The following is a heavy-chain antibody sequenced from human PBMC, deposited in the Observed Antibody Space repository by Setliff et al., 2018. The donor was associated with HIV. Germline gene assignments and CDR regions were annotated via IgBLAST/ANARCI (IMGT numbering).Heavy chain of an antibody. CDR2: IKQDGSDK. CDR1: GFTFGNFW. CDR3: ARLRINDY. Sequence: GGSLRLSCGASGFTFGNFWMNWVRRPPGKGLEWVANIKQDGSDKYYVDSVRGRFTISRDNAKNSLFLQMNNLRAEDTAVYYCARLRINDYWGQGTPVTVSS. J-gene: IGHJ4*02. V-gene: IGHV3-7*01.